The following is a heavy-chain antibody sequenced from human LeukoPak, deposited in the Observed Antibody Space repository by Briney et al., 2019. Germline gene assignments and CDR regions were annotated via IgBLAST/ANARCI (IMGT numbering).Heavy chain of an antibody. J-gene: IGHJ5*02. V-gene: IGHV1-69*06. CDR2: IIPIFGTA. Sequence: SVKVSCKASGGTFSSYAISWVRQAPGQGLEWMGGIIPIFGTANYAQKFQGRVTITADKSTSTAYMELSSLRSEDTAVYYCARVRHWAYCGGDCRNWFDPWGQGTLVTVSS. CDR3: ARVRHWAYCGGDCRNWFDP. CDR1: GGTFSSYA. D-gene: IGHD2-21*02.